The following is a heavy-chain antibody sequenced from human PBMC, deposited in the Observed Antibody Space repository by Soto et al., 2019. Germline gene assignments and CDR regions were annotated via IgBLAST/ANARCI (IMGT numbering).Heavy chain of an antibody. CDR3: ARGHVAELED. V-gene: IGHV1-69*02. D-gene: IGHD3-10*01. CDR2: IMPILGVV. Sequence: QVQVVQSGAEVKKPGSSVKVSCKASAGTFSSYTISWVRHAPGQGLEYMGRIMPILGVVNYAQKSQGRVTITADTSTNTAYMELSSLRSEDTAVYYCARGHVAELEDWGQGTLVTVSS. J-gene: IGHJ4*02. CDR1: AGTFSSYT.